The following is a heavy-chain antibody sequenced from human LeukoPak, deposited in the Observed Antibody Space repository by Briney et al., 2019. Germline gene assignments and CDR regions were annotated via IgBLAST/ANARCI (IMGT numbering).Heavy chain of an antibody. V-gene: IGHV3-23*01. CDR3: ATGGNFYYSH. CDR1: GFTFSSYA. CDR2: ITIGGGRT. Sequence: PGGSLRLSCEASGFTFSSYAMAWVRQAPGKGLEWVSSITIGGGRTYYADSVKGRFTISRDNSKNTLSLQMNSLRAEDTAVYSCATGGNFYYSHWGQGTLVTVSS. D-gene: IGHD4-11*01. J-gene: IGHJ1*01.